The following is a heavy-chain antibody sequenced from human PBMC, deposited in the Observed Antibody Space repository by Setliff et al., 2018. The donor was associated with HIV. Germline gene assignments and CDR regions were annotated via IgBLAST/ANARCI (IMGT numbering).Heavy chain of an antibody. CDR1: AASIRSHY. Sequence: SETLSLTCTASAASIRSHYWSWIRQSPGKGLEWIGNFYYTGSTDYNPSFKSRVTISLDKSNNQISLNLSSATAADTAVYYCARHTVFVRYFDHWGQGMRVTVSS. V-gene: IGHV4-59*11. D-gene: IGHD2-2*02. CDR3: ARHTVFVRYFDH. J-gene: IGHJ4*02. CDR2: FYYTGST.